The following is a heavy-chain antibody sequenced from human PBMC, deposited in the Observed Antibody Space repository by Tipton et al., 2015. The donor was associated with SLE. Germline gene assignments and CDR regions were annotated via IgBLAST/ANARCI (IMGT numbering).Heavy chain of an antibody. CDR2: IYYSGST. Sequence: TLSLTCTVSGGSISSYYWSWIRQPPGKGLEWIGYIYYSGSTNYNPSLKSRVTISVDTSKNQFSLKLSSVTAADTAVYYCARGGGYYYYYMDVWGKGTTVTVSS. CDR1: GGSISSYY. D-gene: IGHD3-16*01. CDR3: ARGGGYYYYYMDV. J-gene: IGHJ6*03. V-gene: IGHV4-59*01.